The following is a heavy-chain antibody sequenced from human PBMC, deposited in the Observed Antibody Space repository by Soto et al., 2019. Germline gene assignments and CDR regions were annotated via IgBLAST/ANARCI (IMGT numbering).Heavy chain of an antibody. CDR2: IYYSGST. V-gene: IGHV4-31*03. CDR1: GGSISSGGYY. J-gene: IGHJ5*02. CDR3: AREMTAAADWFDP. Sequence: QVQLQESGPGLVKPSQTLSLTCTVSGGSISSGGYYWCWIRQHPGKGLEWIGYIYYSGSTYYNPSLKSRVTIAVDTSKNQFSLKLSSVTAADTAVYYCAREMTAAADWFDPWGQGTLVTVSS. D-gene: IGHD6-13*01.